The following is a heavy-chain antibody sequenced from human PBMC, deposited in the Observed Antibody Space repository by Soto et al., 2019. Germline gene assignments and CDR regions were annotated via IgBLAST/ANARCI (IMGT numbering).Heavy chain of an antibody. J-gene: IGHJ3*02. V-gene: IGHV3-66*02. Sequence: GGSLRLSCAASGFTVSSNYMSWVRQAPGKGLEWVSVIYSGGSTYYADSVKGRFTISRDNSKNTLYLQMNSLRAEDTAVYYCARAPTGDQDAFDIWGQGTMVTV. CDR2: IYSGGST. D-gene: IGHD7-27*01. CDR3: ARAPTGDQDAFDI. CDR1: GFTVSSNY.